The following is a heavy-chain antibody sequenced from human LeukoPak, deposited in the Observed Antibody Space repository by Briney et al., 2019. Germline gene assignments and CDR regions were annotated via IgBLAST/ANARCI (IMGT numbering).Heavy chain of an antibody. CDR2: ISTSGTTT. D-gene: IGHD4-23*01. CDR1: GFTFSRYN. Sequence: GGSLRLSCAASGFTFSRYNINWVRQAPREVLEWVSYISTSGTTTDYSDSVQGRFTMSRDNAKNSVYLQMNSLRDEDTAVYYCARDYGGHGEYFDYWGQGTLVTVSS. J-gene: IGHJ4*02. V-gene: IGHV3-48*02. CDR3: ARDYGGHGEYFDY.